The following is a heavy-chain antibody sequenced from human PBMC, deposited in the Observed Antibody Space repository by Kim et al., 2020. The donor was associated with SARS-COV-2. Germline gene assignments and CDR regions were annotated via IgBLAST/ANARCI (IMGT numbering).Heavy chain of an antibody. Sequence: AASVKGRFTISRDYPKNPVYLHMTSLRAEDTAIYYCAKLAVRESYTGDDYWGQGTLVTVSS. D-gene: IGHD3-16*02. CDR3: AKLAVRESYTGDDY. J-gene: IGHJ4*02. V-gene: IGHV3-23*01.